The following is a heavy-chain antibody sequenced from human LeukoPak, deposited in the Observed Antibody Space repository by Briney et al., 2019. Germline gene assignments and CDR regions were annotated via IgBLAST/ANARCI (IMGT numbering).Heavy chain of an antibody. D-gene: IGHD1-14*01. V-gene: IGHV3-30*18. CDR2: ISYDGSNK. CDR3: AKDRNSRYYYYGMDV. Sequence: GGPLRLSCAASGFTFSSYGMHWVRQAPGKGLEWVAVISYDGSNKYYADSVKGRFTISRDNSKNTLYLQMNSLRAEDTAVYYCAKDRNSRYYYYGMDVWGQGTTVTVSS. CDR1: GFTFSSYG. J-gene: IGHJ6*02.